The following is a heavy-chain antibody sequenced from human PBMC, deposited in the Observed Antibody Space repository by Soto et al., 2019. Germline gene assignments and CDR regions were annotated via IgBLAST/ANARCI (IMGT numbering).Heavy chain of an antibody. Sequence: ASVKVSCKASGYTFTSHDINWVRQATGQGLEWMGWMNPNNGDTGYAQKIQGRVTMTRNTSISTAYMELSSLKSEDTAVYYCARRVMDVWGQGTTVTVSS. CDR3: ARRVMDV. CDR1: GYTFTSHD. CDR2: MNPNNGDT. J-gene: IGHJ6*02. V-gene: IGHV1-8*01.